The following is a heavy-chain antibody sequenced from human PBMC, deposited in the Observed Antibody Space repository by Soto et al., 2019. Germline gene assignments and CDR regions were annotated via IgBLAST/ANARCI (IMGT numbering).Heavy chain of an antibody. Sequence: ASVKVSCKASGGTFSSYAISWVRQAPGQGLEWMGGIIPIFGTANYAQKFQGRVTITADESTSTAYMELSSLRSEDTAVYYCAIRRYCSGGSCYSDYGMDVWGQGTTVTVSS. D-gene: IGHD2-15*01. CDR2: IIPIFGTA. CDR3: AIRRYCSGGSCYSDYGMDV. CDR1: GGTFSSYA. J-gene: IGHJ6*02. V-gene: IGHV1-69*13.